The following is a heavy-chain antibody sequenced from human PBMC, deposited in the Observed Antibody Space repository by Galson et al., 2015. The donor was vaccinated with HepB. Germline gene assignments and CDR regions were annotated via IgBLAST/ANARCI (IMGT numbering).Heavy chain of an antibody. J-gene: IGHJ1*01. CDR3: ATARLSGDSEYCQH. Sequence: SVKVSCKASGFTFTSSAMQWVRQARGQRLEWIGWIVVSSGNTNYAQKFQERVTITRDMSTSTAYMELSSLRSEDTAVYYCATARLSGDSEYCQHWGQGTLVTVSS. D-gene: IGHD4-17*01. V-gene: IGHV1-58*02. CDR1: GFTFTSSA. CDR2: IVVSSGNT.